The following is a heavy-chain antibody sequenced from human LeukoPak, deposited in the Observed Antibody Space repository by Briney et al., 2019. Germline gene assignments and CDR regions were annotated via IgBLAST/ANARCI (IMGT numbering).Heavy chain of an antibody. J-gene: IGHJ4*02. CDR1: GLTFSSYN. CDR3: ARGGSYFDY. Sequence: GGSLRLSCAASGLTFSSYNMNWVRQAPGKGLEWVSSISSDTDYIYYTDSVKGRFTIYRDNAKKSLYLQMNSLRAEDTAVYYCARGGSYFDYWGQGTLVTVSS. D-gene: IGHD3-10*01. CDR2: ISSDTDYI. V-gene: IGHV3-21*01.